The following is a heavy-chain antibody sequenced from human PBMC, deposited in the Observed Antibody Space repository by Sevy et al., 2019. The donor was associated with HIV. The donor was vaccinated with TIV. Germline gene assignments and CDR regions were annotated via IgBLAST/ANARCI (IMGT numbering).Heavy chain of an antibody. CDR3: ARAGNLNIGYCSGGSCYPDAFDI. Sequence: GGSLRLSCAASGFTFSSYAMHWVRQAPGKGLEWVAVISYDGSNKYYADSVKGRFTISRDNSKNTLYLQMNSLRAEDTAVYYYARAGNLNIGYCSGGSCYPDAFDIWGQGTMVTVSS. CDR2: ISYDGSNK. CDR1: GFTFSSYA. D-gene: IGHD2-15*01. J-gene: IGHJ3*02. V-gene: IGHV3-30-3*01.